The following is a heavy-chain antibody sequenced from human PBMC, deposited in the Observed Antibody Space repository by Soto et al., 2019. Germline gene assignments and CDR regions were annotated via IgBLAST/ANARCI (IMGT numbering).Heavy chain of an antibody. J-gene: IGHJ4*02. D-gene: IGHD6-19*01. Sequence: QVQLVESGGGVVQPGRSLRLSCAASGFTFSSYGMHWVRQAPGKGLEWVAVIWYDGSNKYYADSVKGRFTISRDNSKNTLYLQMNSLRAEDTAVYYCARYSSGWADYWGQGTLVTVSS. CDR3: ARYSSGWADY. CDR1: GFTFSSYG. CDR2: IWYDGSNK. V-gene: IGHV3-33*01.